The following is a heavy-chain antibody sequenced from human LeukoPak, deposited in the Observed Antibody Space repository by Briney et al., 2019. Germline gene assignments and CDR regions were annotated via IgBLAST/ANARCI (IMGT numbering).Heavy chain of an antibody. CDR2: ISGSGGST. J-gene: IGHJ4*02. Sequence: PGGSLRLSCAASGFTFSSYAMSWVRQAPGKGLEWVSAISGSGGSTYYAASVKGRFTISRDNSKNTLYLQMNSLRAEDTAVYYCAKVKDIVVVVAAHANDYWGQGTPVTVSS. D-gene: IGHD2-15*01. CDR3: AKVKDIVVVVAAHANDY. CDR1: GFTFSSYA. V-gene: IGHV3-23*01.